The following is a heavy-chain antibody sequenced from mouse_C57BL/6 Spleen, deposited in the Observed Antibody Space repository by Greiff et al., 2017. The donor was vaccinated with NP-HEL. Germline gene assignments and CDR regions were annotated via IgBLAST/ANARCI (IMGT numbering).Heavy chain of an antibody. CDR3: ARGIYYDYPYAMDY. CDR2: ISYDGSN. D-gene: IGHD2-4*01. CDR1: GYSITSGYY. J-gene: IGHJ4*01. V-gene: IGHV3-6*01. Sequence: EVKLMESGPGLVKPSQSLSLTCSVTGYSITSGYYWNWIRQFPGNKLEWMGYISYDGSNNYNPSLKNRISITRDTSKNQFFLKLNSVTTEDTATYYCARGIYYDYPYAMDYWGQGTSVTVSS.